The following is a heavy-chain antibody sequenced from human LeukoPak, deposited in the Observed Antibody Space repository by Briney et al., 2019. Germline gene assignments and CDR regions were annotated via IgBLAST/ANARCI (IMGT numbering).Heavy chain of an antibody. V-gene: IGHV3-64*01. Sequence: GGSLRLSCAASGFTFRSYGMVWVRQAPGKGLEYVSGITSNGGTTYYRNSVKGRFTISRDNSKDTLHLQMGSLRTEDMAVYYCARAMRWASDYWGQGTLVTVAS. J-gene: IGHJ4*02. CDR2: ITSNGGTT. CDR1: GFTFRSYG. D-gene: IGHD4-23*01. CDR3: ARAMRWASDY.